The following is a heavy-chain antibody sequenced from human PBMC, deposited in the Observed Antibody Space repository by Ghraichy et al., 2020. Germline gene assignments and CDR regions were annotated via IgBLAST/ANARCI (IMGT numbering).Heavy chain of an antibody. CDR1: GGSFNSRNYY. CDR3: ARHPANGDYPYYYYYYMDV. Sequence: SETLSLTCTVSGGSFNSRNYYWGWIRQPPGKGLEWVGSIYYSGSTFYNPSLKSRVTISVDTSKNQFSLKLTSVTAADTAVYFCARHPANGDYPYYYYYYMDVWGKGTTVTVSS. V-gene: IGHV4-39*01. D-gene: IGHD4-17*01. CDR2: IYYSGST. J-gene: IGHJ6*03.